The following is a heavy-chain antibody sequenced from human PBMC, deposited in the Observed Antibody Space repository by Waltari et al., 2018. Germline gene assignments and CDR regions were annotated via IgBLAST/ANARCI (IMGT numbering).Heavy chain of an antibody. D-gene: IGHD2-15*01. V-gene: IGHV4-34*01. Sequence: QVQLQQWGAGLLKPSETLSLTCAVYGGSFSGYYWSWLRQPPGKGLEWIGEINHSGSTNYNPSLKSRVTISVDTSKNQFSLKLSSVTAADTAVYYCARVVVAAIVYWYFDLWGRGTLVTVSS. J-gene: IGHJ2*01. CDR1: GGSFSGYY. CDR3: ARVVVAAIVYWYFDL. CDR2: INHSGST.